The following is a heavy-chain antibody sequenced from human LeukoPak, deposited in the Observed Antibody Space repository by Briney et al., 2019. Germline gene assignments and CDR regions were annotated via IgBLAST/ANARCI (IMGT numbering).Heavy chain of an antibody. D-gene: IGHD4-17*01. J-gene: IGHJ4*02. V-gene: IGHV4-34*01. CDR2: INHSGST. CDR1: GGSFSGTN. Sequence: SETLSLTCAVYGGSFSGTNWSWIRQPPGKGLEWMGEINHSGSTNYNPSLKSRVTISVDPSKNQFSLKLSSVTAADTAVYYCARGGVTTVPFDYWGQGTLVTVSS. CDR3: ARGGVTTVPFDY.